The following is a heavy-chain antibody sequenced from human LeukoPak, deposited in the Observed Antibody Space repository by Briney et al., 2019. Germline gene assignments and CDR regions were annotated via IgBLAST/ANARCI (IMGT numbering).Heavy chain of an antibody. CDR1: GFSLSSYE. Sequence: PPGGSLRLSCAASGFSLSSYEMNWVRQAPGKGLEWVSYISSSGITIYYADSVKGRFTISRDSAKNSLYLQMNSLRAEDTAVYYCARFNGYSYGSLDYWGQGTLVTVSS. J-gene: IGHJ4*02. V-gene: IGHV3-48*03. CDR2: ISSSGITI. D-gene: IGHD5-18*01. CDR3: ARFNGYSYGSLDY.